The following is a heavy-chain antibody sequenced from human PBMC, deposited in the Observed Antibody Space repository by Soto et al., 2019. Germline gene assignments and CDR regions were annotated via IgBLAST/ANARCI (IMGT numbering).Heavy chain of an antibody. CDR1: GGSISSGGYY. D-gene: IGHD3-9*01. CDR3: ARHSLIRYFDWSLDY. CDR2: IYYSGST. J-gene: IGHJ4*02. Sequence: PSETLSLTCTVSGGSISSGGYYWSWIRQHPGKGLEWIGYIYYSGSTYYNPSLKSRVTISVDTSKNQFSLKLSSVTAADMAVYYCARHSLIRYFDWSLDYWGQGTLVTVSS. V-gene: IGHV4-31*03.